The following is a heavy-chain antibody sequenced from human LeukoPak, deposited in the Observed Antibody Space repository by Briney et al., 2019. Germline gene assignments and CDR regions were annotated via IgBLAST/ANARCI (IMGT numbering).Heavy chain of an antibody. J-gene: IGHJ5*02. V-gene: IGHV4-34*01. Sequence: SETLSLTCAVYGGSFSGYYWSWIRQPPGKGLEWIGSLHYTGSTYYNPSLKSRVTISVDTSNNQFSLKLASVTAADTAVYYCARGLGPSAMFDPWGQGTLVTVSS. CDR1: GGSFSGYY. D-gene: IGHD6-6*01. CDR3: ARGLGPSAMFDP. CDR2: LHYTGST.